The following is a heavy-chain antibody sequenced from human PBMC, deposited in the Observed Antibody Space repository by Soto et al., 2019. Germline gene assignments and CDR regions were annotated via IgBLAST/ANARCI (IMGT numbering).Heavy chain of an antibody. J-gene: IGHJ4*02. CDR2: ISIKPNNFAT. CDR3: TRAYENSNYHFDY. D-gene: IGHD3-22*01. Sequence: PGGPLRLSCVASGFTFRGSTIHWVRQASGKGLEWLGLISIKPNNFATVYAASVTGRFTISRDDSKNTAFLKMNSLKTEDTAVYYCTRAYENSNYHFDYWGRGTLVTV. CDR1: GFTFRGST. V-gene: IGHV3-73*01.